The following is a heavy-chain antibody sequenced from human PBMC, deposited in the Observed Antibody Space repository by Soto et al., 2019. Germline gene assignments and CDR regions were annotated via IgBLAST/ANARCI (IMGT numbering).Heavy chain of an antibody. CDR2: IYTSGST. J-gene: IGHJ4*02. V-gene: IGHV4-4*07. Sequence: PSETLCLTCTGSCGSISSYYWSWIRQPAGKGLEWIGRIYTSGSTNYNPSLKSRVTMSVDTSKNQFSLKLSSVTAADTAVYYCARAPILNGDTIYENYYDYSGQGTLDIVSS. D-gene: IGHD2-8*01. CDR1: CGSISSYY. CDR3: ARAPILNGDTIYENYYDY.